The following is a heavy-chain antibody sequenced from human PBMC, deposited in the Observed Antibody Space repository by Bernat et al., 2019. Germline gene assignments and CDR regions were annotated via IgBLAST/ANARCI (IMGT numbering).Heavy chain of an antibody. CDR1: GFTVSSNY. Sequence: EVQLVESGGGLIQPGGSLRLSCAASGFTVSSNYMSWVRKAPGEGLEWVSVIYSGGSTYYADSVKGRFTIARDNSKNTLYLQMNSLRAEDTAVYYCARGNSLDGYAFDIWGQGTMVTVSS. V-gene: IGHV3-53*01. CDR3: ARGNSLDGYAFDI. J-gene: IGHJ3*02. CDR2: IYSGGST. D-gene: IGHD3/OR15-3a*01.